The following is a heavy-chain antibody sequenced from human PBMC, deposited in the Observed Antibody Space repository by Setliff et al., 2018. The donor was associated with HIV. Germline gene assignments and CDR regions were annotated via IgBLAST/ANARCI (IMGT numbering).Heavy chain of an antibody. D-gene: IGHD3-10*01. J-gene: IGHJ5*02. CDR1: GGSFGVYR. CDR3: ARDRHSSGLGSYGP. V-gene: IGHV4-4*07. CDR2: IDSSGTT. Sequence: SETLSLTCTISGGSFGVYRWSWIRQSAGRGLEWIGRIDSSGTTDYKPSLKGGVAISVDTSRSQFSLRVTSVTAADTAVYFCARDRHSSGLGSYGPWGPGILVTVSS.